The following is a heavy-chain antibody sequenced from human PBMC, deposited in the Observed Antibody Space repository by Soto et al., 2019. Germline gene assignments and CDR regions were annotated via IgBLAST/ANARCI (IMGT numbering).Heavy chain of an antibody. D-gene: IGHD2-21*01. CDR1: GGSFSGYY. CDR2: INHSGST. J-gene: IGHJ5*02. Sequence: SETLSLTCAVYGGSFSGYYLSWIRQPPGKGLEWIGEINHSGSTNYNPSLKSRVTISVDTSKSQFSLRLSSVTAADTAVYYCARVVNGVAPWGQGTLVTVSS. V-gene: IGHV4-34*01. CDR3: ARVVNGVAP.